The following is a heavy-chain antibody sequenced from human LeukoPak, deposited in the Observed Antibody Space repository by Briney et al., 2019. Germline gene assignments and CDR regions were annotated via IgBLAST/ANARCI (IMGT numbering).Heavy chain of an antibody. J-gene: IGHJ6*02. CDR2: ISSSSSTI. CDR1: GFTFSDYY. Sequence: PGGSLRLSCAASGFTFSDYYMSWIRQAPGKGLEWVSYISSSSSTIYYADSVKGRFTISRDNAKNSLYLQMNSLGAEDTAVYYCARSVNWGSRGMDVWGQGTTVTVSS. V-gene: IGHV3-11*04. CDR3: ARSVNWGSRGMDV. D-gene: IGHD7-27*01.